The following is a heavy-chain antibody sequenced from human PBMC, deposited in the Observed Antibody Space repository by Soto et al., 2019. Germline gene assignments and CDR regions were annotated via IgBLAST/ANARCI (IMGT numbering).Heavy chain of an antibody. V-gene: IGHV4-34*01. CDR2: INHRGST. J-gene: IGHJ4*02. Sequence: QVQLQQWGAGLLKPSETLSLTCAVYGGSFSGYYWSWIRQPPGKGLEWIGEINHRGSTNYNPSLKSRVTISVDTSKNQFSLKLSSVTAADTAVYYCARGLRSSSWPYDYWGQGTLVTVSS. D-gene: IGHD6-13*01. CDR3: ARGLRSSSWPYDY. CDR1: GGSFSGYY.